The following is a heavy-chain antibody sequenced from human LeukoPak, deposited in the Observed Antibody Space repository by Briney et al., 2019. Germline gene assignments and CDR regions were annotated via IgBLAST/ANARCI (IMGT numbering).Heavy chain of an antibody. Sequence: GGSLRLSCAASGFTVSSNYMSWVRQAPGKGLEWVSVIYSGGSTYYADSVKGRFTISRDNSKNTLYLQMNSLRAEDTAVYYCARGSSKNGSGSYPLRYWGQGTLVTVSS. CDR3: ARGSSKNGSGSYPLRY. J-gene: IGHJ4*02. CDR1: GFTVSSNY. CDR2: IYSGGST. D-gene: IGHD3-10*01. V-gene: IGHV3-53*01.